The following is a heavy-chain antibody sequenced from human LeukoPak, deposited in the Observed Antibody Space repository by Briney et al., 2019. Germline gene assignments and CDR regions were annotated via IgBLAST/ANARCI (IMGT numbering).Heavy chain of an antibody. V-gene: IGHV4-4*09. D-gene: IGHD6-13*01. Sequence: PSETLSLTCTVSGGSIGTCYWSWVRQSPGTGLEWIGYIYVTGTRYNPYLQSRVTISVDRSRNQFSLKLRSVTAEDTAVYYCATTGATSPYSASWFNIEYWGQGTLVTVSS. J-gene: IGHJ4*02. CDR1: GGSIGTCY. CDR2: IYVTGT. CDR3: ATTGATSPYSASWFNIEY.